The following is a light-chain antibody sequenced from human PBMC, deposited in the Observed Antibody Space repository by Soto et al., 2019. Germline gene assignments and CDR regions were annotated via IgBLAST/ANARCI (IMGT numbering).Light chain of an antibody. V-gene: IGLV2-23*01. CDR3: CSYAGSSTDVV. CDR2: EGS. J-gene: IGLJ2*01. CDR1: SSDVGSYNL. Sequence: QSALTQPASVSGSPGQWITISCTGTSSDVGSYNLVSWYQQHPGKAPKLMIYEGSKRPSGVSNRFSGSKSGNTASLTISGLQAEDEADYYCCSYAGSSTDVVFGGGTKLTVL.